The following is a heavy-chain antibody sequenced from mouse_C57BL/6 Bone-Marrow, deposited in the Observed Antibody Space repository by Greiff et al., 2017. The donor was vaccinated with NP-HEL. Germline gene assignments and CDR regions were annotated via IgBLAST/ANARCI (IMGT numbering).Heavy chain of an antibody. J-gene: IGHJ3*01. V-gene: IGHV5-6*01. CDR2: ISSGGSYT. D-gene: IGHD2-4*01. CDR1: GFTFSSYG. CDR3: ACPCDYDVAWFAY. Sequence: EVHLVESGGDLVKPGGSLKLSCAASGFTFSSYGMSWVRQTPDKRLEWVATISSGGSYTYYPDSVKGPFTFPIYHAKNTLYVYMGSLRSEYKAMSYCACPCDYDVAWFAYWGQGTLVTVSA.